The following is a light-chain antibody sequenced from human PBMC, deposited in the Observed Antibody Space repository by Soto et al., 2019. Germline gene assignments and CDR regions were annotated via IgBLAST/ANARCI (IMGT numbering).Light chain of an antibody. CDR1: SSDVGGYNY. CDR3: SSYTSSSTYV. CDR2: DVS. J-gene: IGLJ1*01. V-gene: IGLV2-14*01. Sequence: QSALTQPASVPGSPGQSITISCTGTSSDVGGYNYVSWYQQHPGKAPKLMIYDVSNRPSGVSNRFSGSKSGNTASLTISGLQAEDEADYYWSSYTSSSTYVFGTGTKLTVL.